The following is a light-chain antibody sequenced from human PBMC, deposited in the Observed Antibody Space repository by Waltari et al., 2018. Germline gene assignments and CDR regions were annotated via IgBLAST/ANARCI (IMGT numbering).Light chain of an antibody. V-gene: IGKV3-11*01. CDR2: DAS. Sequence: EIVLTQSPATLSLSPGERATLYCRASQSVSSYLAWYQQKTGQAPRLLIYDASNRATGIPARCSGSGSGTDFTLTISSLEPEDVAVYYCQQRSNWPPWTFGQGTKVEIK. J-gene: IGKJ1*01. CDR3: QQRSNWPPWT. CDR1: QSVSSY.